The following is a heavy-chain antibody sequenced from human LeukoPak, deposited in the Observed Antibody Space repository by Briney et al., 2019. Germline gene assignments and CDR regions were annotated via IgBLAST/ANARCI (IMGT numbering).Heavy chain of an antibody. CDR1: GGSISSYN. CDR3: VRDWSGGSCYYN. V-gene: IGHV4-59*01. J-gene: IGHJ4*02. D-gene: IGHD2-15*01. Sequence: PSETLSLTCTVSGGSISSYNWGWIRQSPGKGLEWIGNIYYSGSTKYNPSLKSRVTISVDTSKNQFSLKLSSVTAADTAVYCCVRDWSGGSCYYNWGQGTLVTVSS. CDR2: IYYSGST.